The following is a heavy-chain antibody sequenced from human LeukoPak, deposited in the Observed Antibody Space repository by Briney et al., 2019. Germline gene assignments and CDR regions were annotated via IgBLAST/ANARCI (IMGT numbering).Heavy chain of an antibody. CDR2: ISSSGSTI. D-gene: IGHD2-15*01. V-gene: IGHV3-48*03. Sequence: PGGSLRLSCAASGFTFSSHEMNWVRQAPGRGLEWISYISSSGSTIFYTDSLKGRFTISRDNAKNSLYLLMNSLRAEDTAVYYCARRGTTYCTVDSCHPNWFDPWGQGTLVTVSS. CDR3: ARRGTTYCTVDSCHPNWFDP. J-gene: IGHJ5*02. CDR1: GFTFSSHE.